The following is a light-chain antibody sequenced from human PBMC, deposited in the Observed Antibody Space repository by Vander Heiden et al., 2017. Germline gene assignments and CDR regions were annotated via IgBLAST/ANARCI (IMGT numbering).Light chain of an antibody. Sequence: DIQMTQSPSSPSASVGDGVTITCRASQGISDYLAWYQQKPGKVPKLLIYAASTLQSGVPSRFSGSGSGTDFTLTISSLQPEDVATYYCQKYYSAPFTFGPGTKVDLK. J-gene: IGKJ3*01. CDR2: AAS. CDR1: QGISDY. V-gene: IGKV1-27*01. CDR3: QKYYSAPFT.